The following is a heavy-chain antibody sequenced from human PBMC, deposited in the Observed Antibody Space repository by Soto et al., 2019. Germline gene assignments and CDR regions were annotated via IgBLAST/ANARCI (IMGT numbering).Heavy chain of an antibody. CDR1: GFTFSDYY. D-gene: IGHD2-15*01. J-gene: IGHJ4*02. Sequence: QVQLLESGGGLVKPGGSLRLSCAASGFTFSDYYMTWIRQAPGKGLEWISYISSSDNIIFYADSVKGRFTISRDNAQKSVYLQMNSLRAEDTAVYYCAGGHGLLAAAARYTFDFWGQGTPVTVSS. CDR3: AGGHGLLAAAARYTFDF. CDR2: ISSSDNII. V-gene: IGHV3-11*01.